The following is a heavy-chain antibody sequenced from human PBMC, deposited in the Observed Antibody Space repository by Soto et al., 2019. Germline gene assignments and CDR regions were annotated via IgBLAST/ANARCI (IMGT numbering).Heavy chain of an antibody. D-gene: IGHD3-10*01. V-gene: IGHV3-74*02. CDR2: INGDGSGT. CDR3: ARWIFGSGTANDY. J-gene: IGHJ4*02. CDR1: GFTFSGSW. Sequence: EVQLVESGGGLVQPGGSLRLSCAASGFTFSGSWMHWVRQAPGKGLVWVSRINGDGSGTSYADFVKGRFTISRDNAKNTLFLKMNGLRAEDTAVDYCARWIFGSGTANDYWGQGTLVTVSS.